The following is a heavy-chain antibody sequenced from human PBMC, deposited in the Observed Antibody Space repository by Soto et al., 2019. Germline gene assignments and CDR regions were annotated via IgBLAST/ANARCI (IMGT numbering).Heavy chain of an antibody. Sequence: GGSLRLSCAASGFTFSTYAMSWVRQAPGKGLEWVSAISRSGGSTYYADSVKGRFTISRDNSKKSLYLQMNSLRADDTAVYYCARECVDTVTSITIPFDYWGQGALVTVS. V-gene: IGHV3-23*01. J-gene: IGHJ4*02. D-gene: IGHD5-12*01. CDR2: ISRSGGST. CDR1: GFTFSTYA. CDR3: ARECVDTVTSITIPFDY.